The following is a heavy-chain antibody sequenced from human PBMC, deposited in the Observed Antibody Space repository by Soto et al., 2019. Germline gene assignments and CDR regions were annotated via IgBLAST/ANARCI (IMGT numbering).Heavy chain of an antibody. J-gene: IGHJ4*02. V-gene: IGHV4-61*01. CDR3: ARGVIAAAAT. Sequence: PSETLSLTCTVSGGSVSSGTYYWSWIRQPPGKGLEWIGYFYYSGATNYNPSLKSRVTISVDTSKNQFPLKVSSVTAADTAVYYRARGVIAAAATWGQGILVTVSS. CDR2: FYYSGAT. CDR1: GGSVSSGTYY. D-gene: IGHD6-13*01.